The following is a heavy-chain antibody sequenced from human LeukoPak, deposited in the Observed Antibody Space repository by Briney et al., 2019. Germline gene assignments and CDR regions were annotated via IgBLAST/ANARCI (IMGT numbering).Heavy chain of an antibody. J-gene: IGHJ5*01. CDR2: IKSDGST. V-gene: IGHV3-74*01. Sequence: GGGLRLSCAASGFTFSSYWMHWVGQTSGKGLMWDARIKSDGSTIYADSVQGRFTISRDNAKNAVYPQMNSLRADDTAIYYCTRAITYFYGSVTYDLFDSWGQGTRVTVSS. D-gene: IGHD3-10*01. CDR1: GFTFSSYW. CDR3: TRAITYFYGSVTYDLFDS.